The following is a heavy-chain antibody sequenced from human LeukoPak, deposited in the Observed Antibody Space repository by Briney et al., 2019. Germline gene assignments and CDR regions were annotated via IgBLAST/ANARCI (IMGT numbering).Heavy chain of an antibody. Sequence: RSLRLSCAASGFTFSSYTMHWVCQAPGKGLEWVAVISHDGSKKYYADSVNGRFTISRDNSKNTLYLQMNSLRAEDTAVYYCARVASRAYLQYFFDYWGQGTLVTVTS. D-gene: IGHD6-6*01. CDR2: ISHDGSKK. CDR1: GFTFSSYT. V-gene: IGHV3-30-3*01. J-gene: IGHJ4*02. CDR3: ARVASRAYLQYFFDY.